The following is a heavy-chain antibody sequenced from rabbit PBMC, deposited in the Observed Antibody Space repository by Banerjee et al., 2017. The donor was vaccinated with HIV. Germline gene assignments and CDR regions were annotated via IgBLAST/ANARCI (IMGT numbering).Heavy chain of an antibody. CDR1: GFSFSSNYW. D-gene: IGHD8-1*01. Sequence: QEQLVESGGGLVQPEGSLTLTCTASGFSFSSNYWICWVRQAPGKGLEWIACIYAGSSGRTYYATWAKGRFTISKTSSTTVTLQLSSLTAADAATYFCARDPDAGGSIYWDLWGPGTLVTVS. CDR2: IYAGSSGRT. J-gene: IGHJ4*01. CDR3: ARDPDAGGSIYWDL. V-gene: IGHV1S45*01.